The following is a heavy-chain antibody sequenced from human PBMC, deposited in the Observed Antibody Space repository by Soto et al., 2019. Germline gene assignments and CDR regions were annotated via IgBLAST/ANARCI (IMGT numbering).Heavy chain of an antibody. J-gene: IGHJ5*02. CDR1: GGSFSGYY. CDR3: ARGPFIAARREYNWFDP. CDR2: INHSGST. Sequence: KASETLSLTCAVYGGSFSGYYWSWIRQPPGKGLEWIGEINHSGSTNYNPSLKSRVTISVDTSKNQFSLKLSSVTAADTAVYYCARGPFIAARREYNWFDPWGQGTLVTVSS. V-gene: IGHV4-34*01. D-gene: IGHD6-6*01.